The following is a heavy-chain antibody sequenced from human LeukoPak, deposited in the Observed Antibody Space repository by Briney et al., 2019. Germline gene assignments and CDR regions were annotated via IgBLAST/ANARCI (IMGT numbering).Heavy chain of an antibody. J-gene: IGHJ5*02. V-gene: IGHV3-74*01. CDR2: INSDGSSI. Sequence: GGSLRLSCAASGFTFSSYWMHWVRQAPGKGLVWVSRINSDGSSITYADSVKGRFTISRDISRNTLDLQMNSLRAEDTAIYYCARQGATTTGSSWTFDHWGQGTLVAVSS. CDR3: ARQGATTTGSSWTFDH. CDR1: GFTFSSYW. D-gene: IGHD1-1*01.